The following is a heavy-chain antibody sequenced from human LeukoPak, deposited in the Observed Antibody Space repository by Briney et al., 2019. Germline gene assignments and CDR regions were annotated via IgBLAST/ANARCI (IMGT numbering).Heavy chain of an antibody. CDR3: ARDSSSGWEFDY. CDR2: IYTSGST. J-gene: IGHJ4*02. Sequence: SETLSLTCTVSGGSISSYYWSWIRQPAGKGLEWIGRIYTSGSTNYNPSLKSRVTMSVDTSKNQFSLKLSSVPAADTAVYYCARDSSSGWEFDYWGQGTLVPVSS. D-gene: IGHD6-19*01. CDR1: GGSISSYY. V-gene: IGHV4-4*07.